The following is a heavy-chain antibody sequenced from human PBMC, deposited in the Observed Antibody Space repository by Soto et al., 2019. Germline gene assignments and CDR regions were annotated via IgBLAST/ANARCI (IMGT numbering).Heavy chain of an antibody. CDR3: AHSGYGDYFFDY. CDR2: IYWDDDK. V-gene: IGHV2-5*02. J-gene: IGHJ4*02. CDR1: GFSLSTSEVG. Sequence: SGPTLVNPTQTLTLTCNLCGFSLSTSEVGVGWIRQPPGKALEWLALIYWDDDKRYTPSLKSRLNITKDTSNNQVVLTMTNMDPVDTATYYCAHSGYGDYFFDYGGQGTLVTVSS. D-gene: IGHD4-17*01.